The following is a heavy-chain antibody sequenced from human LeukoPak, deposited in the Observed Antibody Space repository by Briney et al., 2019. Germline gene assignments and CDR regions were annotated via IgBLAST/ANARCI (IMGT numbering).Heavy chain of an antibody. CDR2: ISGSGGST. Sequence: PGGSLRLSCAASGFTFSTYAMSWVRQAPGKGLEWVSLISGSGGSTYYADSVKGRFTISRDNGKNTLSLQMYSLRAEDTALYYCAKERLTTTTFDSWGRGTLVTVSS. CDR1: GFTFSTYA. CDR3: AKERLTTTTFDS. D-gene: IGHD4-11*01. V-gene: IGHV3-23*01. J-gene: IGHJ4*02.